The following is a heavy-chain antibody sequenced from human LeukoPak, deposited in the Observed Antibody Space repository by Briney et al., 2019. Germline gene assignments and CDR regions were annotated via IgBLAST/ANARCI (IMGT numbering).Heavy chain of an antibody. V-gene: IGHV3-20*04. Sequence: GGSLRLSCAASGFTFEGYGMTWVRQAPGKGLEWVSGINWNGGSTDYADSVKGRFTISRDNAKNSLYLQMNSLRAEDTAVYYCATYSILNAREFRYWGQGTLVTVTS. CDR3: ATYSILNAREFRY. CDR2: INWNGGST. J-gene: IGHJ1*01. CDR1: GFTFEGYG. D-gene: IGHD4-11*01.